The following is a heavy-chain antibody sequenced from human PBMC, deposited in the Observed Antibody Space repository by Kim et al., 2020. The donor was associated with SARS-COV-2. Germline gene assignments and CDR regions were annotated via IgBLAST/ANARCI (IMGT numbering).Heavy chain of an antibody. D-gene: IGHD6-13*01. V-gene: IGHV3-33*01. J-gene: IGHJ4*02. CDR3: AASIAAAGTGIDY. Sequence: YADSVKGRFTISRDNSKNTLYLQMNSLRAEDTAVYYCAASIAAAGTGIDYWGQGTLVTVSS.